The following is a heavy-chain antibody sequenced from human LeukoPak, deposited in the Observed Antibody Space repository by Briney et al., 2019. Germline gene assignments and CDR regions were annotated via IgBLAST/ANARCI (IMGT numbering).Heavy chain of an antibody. Sequence: SETLTLTCTVSGYSINSGYYWGWIRQPPGKGLEWIGSIYHSGSTYYNPSLKSRVTISVDTSKNQFSLKLSSVTAADTAVYYCARGGYSYGSWGQGTLVTVSS. D-gene: IGHD5-18*01. CDR2: IYHSGST. V-gene: IGHV4-38-2*02. CDR3: ARGGYSYGS. J-gene: IGHJ5*02. CDR1: GYSINSGYY.